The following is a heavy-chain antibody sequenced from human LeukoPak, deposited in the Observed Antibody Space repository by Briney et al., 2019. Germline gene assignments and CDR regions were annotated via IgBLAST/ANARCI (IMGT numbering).Heavy chain of an antibody. D-gene: IGHD3-9*01. Sequence: GGSLRLSCAASGFIFSNYAMHWVRQAPGKGLEWVTVTSYDGNNKHYADSVKGRFTISRDNSKNTLWLQMNSLRPEDSAVYFCAKDSQSLNGYYTVGNFDFWGQGTLVTVSS. CDR2: TSYDGNNK. CDR1: GFIFSNYA. CDR3: AKDSQSLNGYYTVGNFDF. V-gene: IGHV3-30*04. J-gene: IGHJ4*02.